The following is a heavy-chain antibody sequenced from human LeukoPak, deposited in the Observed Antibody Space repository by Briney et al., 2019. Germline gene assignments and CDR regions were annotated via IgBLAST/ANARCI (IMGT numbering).Heavy chain of an antibody. Sequence: SETLSLTCTVSGGSISSGSYYWSWIRQPAGKGLEWIGRIYTSGSTNYNPSLKSRVTISVDTSKNQFSLKLSSVTAADTAVYYCARFVGPYYYYMDVWGKGTTVTVSS. CDR1: GGSISSGSYY. D-gene: IGHD3-10*01. CDR3: ARFVGPYYYYMDV. CDR2: IYTSGST. J-gene: IGHJ6*03. V-gene: IGHV4-61*02.